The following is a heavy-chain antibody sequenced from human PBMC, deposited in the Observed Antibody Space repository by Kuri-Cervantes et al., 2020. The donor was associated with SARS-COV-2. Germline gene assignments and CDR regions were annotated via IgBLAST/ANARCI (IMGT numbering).Heavy chain of an antibody. Sequence: GESLKISCAASGFTFSSYWMHWVRQAPGKGLVWVSRISSDGSSTSYADSVKGRFTISRDNAKNTLYLQMNSLRAEDTAVYYCARDIVTVDYDFWSGYYGPSYFDYWGQGTLVTVSS. D-gene: IGHD3-3*01. CDR2: ISSDGSST. CDR1: GFTFSSYW. V-gene: IGHV3-74*01. CDR3: ARDIVTVDYDFWSGYYGPSYFDY. J-gene: IGHJ4*02.